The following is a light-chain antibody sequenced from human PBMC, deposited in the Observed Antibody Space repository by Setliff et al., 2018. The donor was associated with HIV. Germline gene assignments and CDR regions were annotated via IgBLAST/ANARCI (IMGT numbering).Light chain of an antibody. CDR1: HSDIGGYNY. V-gene: IGLV2-14*03. CDR2: DVS. Sequence: QSALAQPASVSGSPGQSITISCTGSHSDIGGYNYVSWYQQHPGKAPKLLIYDVSDRPSGVSNHFSGSKSGNTASLTISGLQAEDEADYYCSSYTSSSTRVFGTGTKVTVL. J-gene: IGLJ1*01. CDR3: SSYTSSSTRV.